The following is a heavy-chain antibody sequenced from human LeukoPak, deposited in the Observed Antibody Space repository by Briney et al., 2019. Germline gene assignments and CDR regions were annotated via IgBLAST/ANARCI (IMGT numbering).Heavy chain of an antibody. CDR1: GFTFDDYA. CDR3: AKGKNTGSYLSHVDY. Sequence: GGSLRLSCAASGFTFDDYAMHWVRQAPGKGLEWVSGISWNSGSIGYADSVKGRFTISRDNAKNSLYLQMNSLRTEDTALYYCAKGKNTGSYLSHVDYWGQGTLVTVSS. J-gene: IGHJ4*02. D-gene: IGHD3-10*01. CDR2: ISWNSGSI. V-gene: IGHV3-9*01.